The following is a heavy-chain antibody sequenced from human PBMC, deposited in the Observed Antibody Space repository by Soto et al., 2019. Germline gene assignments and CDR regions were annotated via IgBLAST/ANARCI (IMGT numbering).Heavy chain of an antibody. V-gene: IGHV4-34*01. Sequence: PSETLSLTCAVYGGSFSGYYWSWIRQPPGKGLEWIGEINHSGSTNYNPSLKSRVTISVDTSKNQFSLKLSSVTAADTAVYYCARAEWLRFGDYYYMDVWGKGTTVTVSS. J-gene: IGHJ6*03. CDR1: GGSFSGYY. CDR3: ARAEWLRFGDYYYMDV. D-gene: IGHD5-12*01. CDR2: INHSGST.